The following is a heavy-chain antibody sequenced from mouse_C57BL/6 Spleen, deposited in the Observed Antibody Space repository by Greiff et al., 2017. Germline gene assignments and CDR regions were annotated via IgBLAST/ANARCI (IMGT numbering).Heavy chain of an antibody. Sequence: QVQLQQSGAELVRPGASVTLSCKASGYTFTDYEMHWVKQTPVHGLEWIGALDPETGGTAYNQKFKGKAILTADKSSSTAYMELRSLTSEDSAVYYCTRSDYGIYAMDYWGQGTSVTVSS. CDR3: TRSDYGIYAMDY. V-gene: IGHV1-15*01. J-gene: IGHJ4*01. D-gene: IGHD1-1*01. CDR2: LDPETGGT. CDR1: GYTFTDYE.